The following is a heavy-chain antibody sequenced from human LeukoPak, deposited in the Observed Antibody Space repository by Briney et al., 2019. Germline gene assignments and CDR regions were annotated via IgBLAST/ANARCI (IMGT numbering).Heavy chain of an antibody. CDR2: IYYSGST. J-gene: IGHJ5*02. Sequence: SETLSLTCTVSGGSISSSSYSWGWIRQPPGKGLEWIGSIYYSGSTYYNPSLKSRVTISVDTSKNQFSLKLSSVTAADTAVYYCARQQGYDFWSGYYQYNWFDPWGQGTLVTVSS. V-gene: IGHV4-39*01. D-gene: IGHD3-3*01. CDR3: ARQQGYDFWSGYYQYNWFDP. CDR1: GGSISSSSYS.